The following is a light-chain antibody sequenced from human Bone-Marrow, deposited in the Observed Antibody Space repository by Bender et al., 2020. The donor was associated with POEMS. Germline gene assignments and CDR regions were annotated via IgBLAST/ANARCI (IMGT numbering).Light chain of an antibody. CDR2: EGT. Sequence: QSALTQPASVSGSPGQSVTISCTGTSSDVGAYNFVSWYQHHPGKVPKLMIYEGTKRPSGVSNRFSGSKSGNTASLTVSGLQAEDEADYFCCSYAGGDSLYVFGSVTKVTVL. CDR3: CSYAGGDSLYV. CDR1: SSDVGAYNF. J-gene: IGLJ1*01. V-gene: IGLV2-23*01.